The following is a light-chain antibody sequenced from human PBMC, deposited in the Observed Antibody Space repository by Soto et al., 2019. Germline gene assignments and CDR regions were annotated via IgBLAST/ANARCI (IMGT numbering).Light chain of an antibody. CDR3: QQYDSSPFT. Sequence: EIVLTQSPGTLSLSPGERATLSCRASQSVSSSYLAWYQQKPGQAPWLLIYGASRRASGVPDRFSGSGSVTDFTLTISGLEPEDFAVYYCQQYDSSPFTFGQRTRLEI. CDR2: GAS. CDR1: QSVSSSY. V-gene: IGKV3-20*01. J-gene: IGKJ5*01.